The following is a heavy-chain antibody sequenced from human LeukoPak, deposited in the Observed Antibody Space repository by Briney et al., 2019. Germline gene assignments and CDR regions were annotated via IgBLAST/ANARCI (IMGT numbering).Heavy chain of an antibody. Sequence: GGSLRLSCAASGFTFSSYEMNWVRQAPGKGLEWVSYISSSGSTIYHADSVKGRFTISRDNAKNSLYLQTNSLRAEDTAVYYCARDWKYYDFWSGLGWGQGTLVTVSS. CDR3: ARDWKYYDFWSGLG. J-gene: IGHJ4*02. CDR1: GFTFSSYE. D-gene: IGHD3-3*01. V-gene: IGHV3-48*03. CDR2: ISSSGSTI.